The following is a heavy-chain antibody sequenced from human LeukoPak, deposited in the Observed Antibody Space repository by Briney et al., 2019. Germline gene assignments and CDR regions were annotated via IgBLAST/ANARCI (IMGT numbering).Heavy chain of an antibody. CDR1: GLTFDDYA. V-gene: IGHV3-43*02. J-gene: IGHJ4*02. CDR2: ISGDGGST. D-gene: IGHD6-19*01. Sequence: PGGSLRLSCAASGLTFDDYAMHWVRQAPGKGLEWVSLISGDGGSTYYADSVKGRFTISRDNSKNSLYLQMNSLRTEDTALYYCAKDLTRGSGWPIDYWGQGTLVTVSS. CDR3: AKDLTRGSGWPIDY.